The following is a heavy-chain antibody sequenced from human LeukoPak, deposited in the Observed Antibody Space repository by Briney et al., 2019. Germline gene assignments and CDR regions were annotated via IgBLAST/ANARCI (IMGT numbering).Heavy chain of an antibody. CDR2: ISGDGGSA. CDR1: GFTFSSYA. CDR3: AKRSRRLTIVRGVPREDV. D-gene: IGHD3-10*01. Sequence: GGSLRLSCAASGFTFSSYAMNWVRQAPGKGLEWVSAISGDGGSAYYIDSVKGRFNISRDNSKNTVYLEMSSLRAEDTAVYYCAKRSRRLTIVRGVPREDVWGQGTTVTVSS. V-gene: IGHV3-23*01. J-gene: IGHJ6*02.